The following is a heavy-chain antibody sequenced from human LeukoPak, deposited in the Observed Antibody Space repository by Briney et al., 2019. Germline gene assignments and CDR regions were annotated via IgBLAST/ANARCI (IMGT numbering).Heavy chain of an antibody. CDR3: AREDIVATIDCFDY. CDR1: GFTFDNYV. Sequence: GGSLRLSCAASGFTFDNYVMAWFRQAPGKGLEWVSTISALFPNTYSADSVKGRFTISRDNAKNSLYLQMNSLRAEDTAVYYCAREDIVATIDCFDYWGQGTLVTVSS. J-gene: IGHJ4*02. V-gene: IGHV3-23*01. CDR2: ISALFPNT. D-gene: IGHD5-12*01.